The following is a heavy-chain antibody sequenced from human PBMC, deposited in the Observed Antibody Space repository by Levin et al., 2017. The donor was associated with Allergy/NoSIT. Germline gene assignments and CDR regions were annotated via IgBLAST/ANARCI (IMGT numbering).Heavy chain of an antibody. V-gene: IGHV3-30*02. Sequence: GESLKISCAASGFTFVKYGMHWVRQRPGKGLEWVAYISYDGRNAYYAESVRGRFGISRDNLKDRLVLELNSLRADDTAVYFCAKDPCSSATCYGSYYYFDGFDVWGRGTTVTVSS. CDR2: ISYDGRNA. CDR1: GFTFVKYG. CDR3: AKDPCSSATCYGSYYYFDGFDV. D-gene: IGHD2-2*01. J-gene: IGHJ6*02.